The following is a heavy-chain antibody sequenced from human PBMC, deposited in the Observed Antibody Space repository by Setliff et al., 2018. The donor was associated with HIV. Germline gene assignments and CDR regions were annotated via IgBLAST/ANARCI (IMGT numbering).Heavy chain of an antibody. Sequence: PSETLSLTCAVYGESFSGYYWSWIRQPPGKGLEWIGEINHSGSTNYNPSLKSRVTISVDTSKNQFSLKLSSATAADTAVYYCARGTVTYDYWGQGTLVTVSS. D-gene: IGHD4-17*01. CDR3: ARGTVTYDY. V-gene: IGHV4-34*01. CDR2: INHSGST. CDR1: GESFSGYY. J-gene: IGHJ4*02.